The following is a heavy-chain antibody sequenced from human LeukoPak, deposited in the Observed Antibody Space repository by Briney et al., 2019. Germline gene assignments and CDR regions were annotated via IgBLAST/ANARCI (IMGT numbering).Heavy chain of an antibody. CDR3: ARETMAGHFDY. CDR2: IYYSGTT. CDR1: GGSTSSGDYF. J-gene: IGHJ4*02. D-gene: IGHD6-19*01. V-gene: IGHV4-30-4*01. Sequence: SETLSLTCTVSGGSTSSGDYFWSWIRQPPGKGREWIGYIYYSGTTYYNPSPKSRVTISVDTSKNQFSLNLSSVTAADTAVYFCARETMAGHFDYWGQGTLVTVSS.